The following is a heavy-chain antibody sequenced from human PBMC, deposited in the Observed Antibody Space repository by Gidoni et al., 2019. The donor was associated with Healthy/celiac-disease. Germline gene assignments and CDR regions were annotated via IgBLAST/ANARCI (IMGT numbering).Heavy chain of an antibody. D-gene: IGHD6-13*01. CDR3: AKALTTYSSSWYVGGMDV. CDR1: GFTFDDYA. CDR2: ISWNSGSI. J-gene: IGHJ6*02. V-gene: IGHV3-9*01. Sequence: EVQLVESGGGLVQPGRSLRLSCAASGFTFDDYAMHWVRQAPGKGLEWVSGISWNSGSIGYADSVKGRFTISRDNAKNSLYLQMNSLRAEDTALYYCAKALTTYSSSWYVGGMDVWGQGTTVTVSS.